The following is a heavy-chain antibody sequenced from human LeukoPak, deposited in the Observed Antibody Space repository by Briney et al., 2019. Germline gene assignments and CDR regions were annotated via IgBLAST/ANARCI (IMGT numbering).Heavy chain of an antibody. CDR3: AKSGALQYSSSWYGGYYFDY. CDR2: ISGRGGST. Sequence: GGALRLSCAASGFTFSSYAMSWVRQAPGKGLEGISAISGRGGSTYYADSVKGRFTISRDNSKNTLYLQMNSLRAEDTAVYYCAKSGALQYSSSWYGGYYFDYWGQGTLVTVSS. J-gene: IGHJ4*02. V-gene: IGHV3-23*01. D-gene: IGHD6-13*01. CDR1: GFTFSSYA.